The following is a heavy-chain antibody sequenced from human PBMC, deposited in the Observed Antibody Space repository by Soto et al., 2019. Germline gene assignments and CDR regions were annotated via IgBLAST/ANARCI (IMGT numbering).Heavy chain of an antibody. CDR3: ARDRTYSSSSGLGY. CDR1: GGSISSYY. J-gene: IGHJ4*02. V-gene: IGHV4-4*07. CDR2: IYTSGST. Sequence: PSETLSLTCTVSGGSISSYYWSWIRQPAGKGLEWFGRIYTSGSTNYNPSLKSRVTMSVDTSKNQFSLKLNSVTAADTAVYYCARDRTYSSSSGLGYWGQGALVTVSS. D-gene: IGHD6-6*01.